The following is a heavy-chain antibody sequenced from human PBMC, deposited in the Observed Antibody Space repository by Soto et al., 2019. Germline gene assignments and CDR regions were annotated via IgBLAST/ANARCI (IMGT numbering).Heavy chain of an antibody. CDR2: INTSGGST. Sequence: ASVKVSCKACGCTFTSDYMHWVRQAPGQGLEWMGIINTSGGSTSYAQKFQGRVTMTRDTSTSTVYMELSSLRSEDTAVYYCARDRWYNWFDPWGQGTLVTVSS. J-gene: IGHJ5*02. V-gene: IGHV1-46*01. CDR1: GCTFTSDY. D-gene: IGHD2-15*01. CDR3: ARDRWYNWFDP.